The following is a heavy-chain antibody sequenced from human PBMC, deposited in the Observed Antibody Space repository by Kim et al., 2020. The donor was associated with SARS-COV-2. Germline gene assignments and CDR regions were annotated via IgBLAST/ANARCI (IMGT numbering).Heavy chain of an antibody. CDR3: ARQCSSGWYELGYYFDY. V-gene: IGHV4-39*01. D-gene: IGHD6-19*01. Sequence: SETLSLTCTVSGGSISSSSYYWGWIRQPPGKGLEWIGSIYYSGSTYYNPSLKSRVTISVDTSKNQFSLKLSSVTAADTAVYYCARQCSSGWYELGYYFDYWGQGTLVTVSS. J-gene: IGHJ4*02. CDR1: GGSISSSSYY. CDR2: IYYSGST.